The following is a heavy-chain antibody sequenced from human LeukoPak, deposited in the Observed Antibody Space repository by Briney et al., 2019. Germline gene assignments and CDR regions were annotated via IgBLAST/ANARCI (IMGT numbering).Heavy chain of an antibody. CDR2: IYWDDDK. CDR3: AHSPSMVRGSYFDY. J-gene: IGHJ4*02. D-gene: IGHD3-10*01. V-gene: IGHV2-5*02. Sequence: SGPTLVKPTQTLTLTCTISGFSLSTSGVGVGWIRQPPGKALEWLALIYWDDDKRYSPSLKSRLTITKDTSKNQVVLTMTNMDPVDTATYYCAHSPSMVRGSYFDYWGQGTLVTVSS. CDR1: GFSLSTSGVG.